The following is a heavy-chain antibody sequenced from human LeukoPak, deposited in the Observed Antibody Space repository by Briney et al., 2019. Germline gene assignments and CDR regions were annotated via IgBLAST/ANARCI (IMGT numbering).Heavy chain of an antibody. V-gene: IGHV3-20*04. CDR2: INWNGGST. CDR3: TTEGYGGNSRPGY. D-gene: IGHD4-23*01. Sequence: GGSLRLSCAASGFTFDDYGMSWVRQAPGKGLEWVSGINWNGGSTGYADSVKGRFTISRDNAKNSLYLQMNSLRAEDTAVYYCTTEGYGGNSRPGYWGQGTLVTVSS. CDR1: GFTFDDYG. J-gene: IGHJ4*02.